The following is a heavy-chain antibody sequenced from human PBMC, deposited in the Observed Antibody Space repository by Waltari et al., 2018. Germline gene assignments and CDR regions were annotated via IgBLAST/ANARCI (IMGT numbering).Heavy chain of an antibody. D-gene: IGHD3-3*01. V-gene: IGHV4-59*01. CDR1: GGSISSYY. J-gene: IGHJ4*02. CDR2: IYYTGCT. CDR3: ARVSLRSVSDPYFFDY. Sequence: QVQLQESGPGLVKPSETLSLTCTVSGGSISSYYWTWIRQPPGKGLEWIAYIYYTGCTNYNPSLKSRVTISADTPKNQFSLKLSSVTAADTAIYYCARVSLRSVSDPYFFDYWGLGTLVTVSS.